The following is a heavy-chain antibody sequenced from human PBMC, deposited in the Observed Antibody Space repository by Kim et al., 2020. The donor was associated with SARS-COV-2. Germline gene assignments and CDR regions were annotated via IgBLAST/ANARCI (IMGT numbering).Heavy chain of an antibody. Sequence: YYNPPLKSRVTISVDTSKNQLSLKLPSVTAADTAVFYCARLYSGTRPPDYWGQGILVTVAS. J-gene: IGHJ4*02. D-gene: IGHD6-25*01. CDR3: ARLYSGTRPPDY. V-gene: IGHV4-39*01.